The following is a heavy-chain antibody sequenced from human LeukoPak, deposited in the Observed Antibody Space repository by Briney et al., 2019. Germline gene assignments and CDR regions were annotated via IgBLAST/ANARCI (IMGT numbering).Heavy chain of an antibody. V-gene: IGHV3-48*03. J-gene: IGHJ5*02. D-gene: IGHD3-9*01. Sequence: GGSLRLSCAASGFSVSSYEMNWVRQAPGKGLEWVSYISSSGSTIYYADSVKGRFTISRDNAKNSLYLQMNSLRAEDTAVYYCARRNYDTLSGLKGNWFDPWGQGTLVTVSS. CDR3: ARRNYDTLSGLKGNWFDP. CDR1: GFSVSSYE. CDR2: ISSSGSTI.